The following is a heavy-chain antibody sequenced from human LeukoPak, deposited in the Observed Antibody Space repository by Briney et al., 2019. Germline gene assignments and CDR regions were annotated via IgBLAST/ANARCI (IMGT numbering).Heavy chain of an antibody. Sequence: MPSETLSLTCAVYGGSFSGYYWSWLRQPPGKGLEWIGEINHSGSTNYNPSLKSRVTISVDTSKNQFSLKLSSVTAADTAVYYCARAYYYDSSGYYWGQGTLVTVSS. J-gene: IGHJ4*02. CDR2: INHSGST. V-gene: IGHV4-34*01. CDR3: ARAYYYDSSGYY. CDR1: GGSFSGYY. D-gene: IGHD3-22*01.